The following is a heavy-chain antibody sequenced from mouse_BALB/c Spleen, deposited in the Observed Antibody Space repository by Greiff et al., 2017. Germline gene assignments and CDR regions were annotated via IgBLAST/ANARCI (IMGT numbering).Heavy chain of an antibody. CDR1: GYSITSGYY. V-gene: IGHV3-6*02. CDR3: AREGATMIRGFAY. J-gene: IGHJ3*01. Sequence: EVQLVESGPGLVKPSQSLSLTCSVTGYSITSGYYWNWIRQFPGNKLEWMGYISYDGSNNYNPSLKNRISITRDTSKNQFFLKLNSVTTEDTATYYCAREGATMIRGFAYWGQGTLVTVSA. D-gene: IGHD2-4*01. CDR2: ISYDGSN.